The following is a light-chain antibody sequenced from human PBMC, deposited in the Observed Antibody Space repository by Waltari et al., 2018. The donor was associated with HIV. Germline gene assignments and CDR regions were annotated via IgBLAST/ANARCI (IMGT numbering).Light chain of an antibody. CDR2: QAS. CDR1: QRINRW. Sequence: DIQMTQSPSTLSASVGDRVTITCRASQRINRWLAWYQQKPGKAPKLLIYQASNLESWVPSRFSGSGSETEFTLTISSLQTDDFATYYCQQNHIYWTFGQGTKVEMK. V-gene: IGKV1-5*03. CDR3: QQNHIYWT. J-gene: IGKJ1*01.